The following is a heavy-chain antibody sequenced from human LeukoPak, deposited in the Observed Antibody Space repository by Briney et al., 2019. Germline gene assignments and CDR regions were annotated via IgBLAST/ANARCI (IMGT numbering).Heavy chain of an antibody. J-gene: IGHJ3*02. CDR3: AKDSGRRWLQFKYAFDI. V-gene: IGHV3-23*01. CDR1: GFTFSSYA. D-gene: IGHD5-24*01. Sequence: PGGSLRLSCAASGFTFSSYAMSWVRQAPGKGLEWVSAISSSGSTIYYADSVKGRFTISRDNAKNSLYLQMNSLRAEDTALYYCAKDSGRRWLQFKYAFDIWGQGTMVTVSS. CDR2: ISSSGSTI.